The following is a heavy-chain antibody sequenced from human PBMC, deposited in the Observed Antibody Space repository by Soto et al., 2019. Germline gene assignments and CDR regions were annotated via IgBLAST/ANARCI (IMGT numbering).Heavy chain of an antibody. CDR3: TSFADPLSWWYGVDP. D-gene: IGHD2-15*01. Sequence: GGSLRLSCAASGFTFSGSAMHWVRQASGKGLEWVGRIRSKANSYATAYAASVKGRFTISRDDSKNTAYLQMNSLKTEDTAVYHCTSFADPLSWWYGVDPWGQGTLVTVSS. V-gene: IGHV3-73*01. CDR1: GFTFSGSA. CDR2: IRSKANSYAT. J-gene: IGHJ5*02.